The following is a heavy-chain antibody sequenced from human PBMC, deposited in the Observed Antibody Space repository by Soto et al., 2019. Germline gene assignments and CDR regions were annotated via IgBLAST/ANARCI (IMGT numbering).Heavy chain of an antibody. CDR3: VHHVTGGSFDV. D-gene: IGHD4-4*01. CDR2: IYWDDDK. J-gene: IGHJ3*01. CDR1: GFSLTTNGVG. Sequence: QITLKESGPTVVKPTQTLTLTCTFSGFSLTTNGVGVGWIRQPPGKALEWLALIYWDDDKRYSPTLKSRLAITKDISKNQVVLTLTDVDPLDAATYFCVHHVTGGSFDVWGQGSRVTVSS. V-gene: IGHV2-5*02.